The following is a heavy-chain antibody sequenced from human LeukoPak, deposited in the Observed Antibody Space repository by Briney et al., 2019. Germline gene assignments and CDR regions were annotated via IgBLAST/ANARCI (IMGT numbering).Heavy chain of an antibody. CDR1: GGSISSSSYY. Sequence: SETLSLTCTVYGGSISSSSYYWGWIRQPPGKGLEWIGSIYYSGSTYYNPSLKSRVTISVDTSKNQFSLKLSSVTAADTAVYYCASETHSSGWTPDYYYYYMDVWGKGTTVTVSS. V-gene: IGHV4-39*01. CDR2: IYYSGST. CDR3: ASETHSSGWTPDYYYYYMDV. J-gene: IGHJ6*03. D-gene: IGHD6-19*01.